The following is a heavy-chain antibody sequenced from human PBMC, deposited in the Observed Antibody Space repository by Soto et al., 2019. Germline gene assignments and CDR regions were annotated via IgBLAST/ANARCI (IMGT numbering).Heavy chain of an antibody. V-gene: IGHV2-5*02. CDR2: IYWDDDK. D-gene: IGHD3-16*01. CDR3: GHRLPLTRGAVDF. J-gene: IGHJ4*02. Sequence: QITLKESGPTLVKPTETLTLTCTFSGFSLATHGVGVGWLRQSPGKALEWLALIYWDDDKRYNPSLRSRLTITKDTSRTQVLLTLTHSASGDTATYFCGHRLPLTRGAVDFWAQEALVTVST. CDR1: GFSLATHGVG.